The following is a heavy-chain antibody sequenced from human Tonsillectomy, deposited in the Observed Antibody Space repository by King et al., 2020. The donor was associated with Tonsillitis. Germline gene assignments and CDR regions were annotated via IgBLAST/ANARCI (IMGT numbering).Heavy chain of an antibody. CDR1: GFTFSSHA. Sequence: EVQLVESGGGLVQPGGSLRLSCPASGFTFSSHAMYWVRQAPGKGLEYVSGINDKGDVTYSADSMKGRFTISRDNSKNTLYLQLNSQRAEDTALYYCVKDRFSGWYDGFYFANWGQGTPDSGSA. D-gene: IGHD6-19*01. CDR2: INDKGDVT. CDR3: VKDRFSGWYDGFYFAN. J-gene: IGHJ4*02. V-gene: IGHV3-64D*06.